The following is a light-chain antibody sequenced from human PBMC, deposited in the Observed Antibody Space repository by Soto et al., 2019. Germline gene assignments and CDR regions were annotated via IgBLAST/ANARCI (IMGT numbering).Light chain of an antibody. V-gene: IGKV1-5*03. CDR2: KAS. Sequence: DIQMTQSPSTLSASVGDRVTITCRASQSVNWLAWYQQKPGKAPKLLIYKASSLEVGVPSRFSGSGSGTEFTLTISSLQPDDFATYYCQKYNSYRSWTFGQGTKVEIK. J-gene: IGKJ1*01. CDR3: QKYNSYRSWT. CDR1: QSVNW.